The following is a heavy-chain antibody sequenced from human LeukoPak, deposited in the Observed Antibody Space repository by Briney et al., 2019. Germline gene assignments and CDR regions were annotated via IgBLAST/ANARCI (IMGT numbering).Heavy chain of an antibody. CDR1: GGSFSGYY. D-gene: IGHD2-2*01. CDR2: INHSGST. CDR3: ARGQRPDIVVVPAVLYYFDY. J-gene: IGHJ4*02. Sequence: PSETLSLTCAVYGGSFSGYYWSWIRQPPGKGLEWIGEINHSGSTNYNPSLKSRVTISVDTSKNQFSLELSSVTAADTAVYYCARGQRPDIVVVPAVLYYFDYWGQGTLVTVSS. V-gene: IGHV4-34*01.